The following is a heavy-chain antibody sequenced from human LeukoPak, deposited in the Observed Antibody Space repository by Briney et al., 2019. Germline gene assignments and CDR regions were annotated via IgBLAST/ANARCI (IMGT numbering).Heavy chain of an antibody. CDR3: ARELGYCSGGSCYEGVDAFDI. CDR1: GFTFSSYA. Sequence: GGSLRLSCEASGFTFSSYAMHWVRQAPGKGLEWVAVISYDGSNKYYADSVKGRFTISRDNSKNTLYLQMNSLRAEDTAVYYCARELGYCSGGSCYEGVDAFDIWGQGTMVTVSS. J-gene: IGHJ3*02. D-gene: IGHD2-15*01. CDR2: ISYDGSNK. V-gene: IGHV3-30*04.